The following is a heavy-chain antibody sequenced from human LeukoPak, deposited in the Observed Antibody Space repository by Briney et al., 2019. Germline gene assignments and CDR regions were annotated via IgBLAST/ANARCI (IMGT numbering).Heavy chain of an antibody. CDR3: ARDYYYDSSGPAFDP. Sequence: ASVKVSCKASGYTFTSYGISWVRQAPGRGLEWMGWISAYNGNTNYAQKLQGRVTMTTDTSTSTAYMELRSLRSDDTAVYYCARDYYYDSSGPAFDPWGQGTLVTVSS. V-gene: IGHV1-18*01. CDR2: ISAYNGNT. CDR1: GYTFTSYG. J-gene: IGHJ5*02. D-gene: IGHD3-22*01.